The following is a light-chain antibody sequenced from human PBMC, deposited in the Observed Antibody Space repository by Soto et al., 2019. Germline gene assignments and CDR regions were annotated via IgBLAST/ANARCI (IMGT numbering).Light chain of an antibody. CDR2: DAS. CDR1: QSIGRW. Sequence: IQMTQSPSSLSASVGDRVTITCRASQSIGRWLAWYQQKPGKAPKLLIYDASSLESGVPSRFSGSGSGTEFTLTISSLQSEDFGIYYCQQYDYWWTFGQGTKVDIK. J-gene: IGKJ1*01. V-gene: IGKV1-5*01. CDR3: QQYDYWWT.